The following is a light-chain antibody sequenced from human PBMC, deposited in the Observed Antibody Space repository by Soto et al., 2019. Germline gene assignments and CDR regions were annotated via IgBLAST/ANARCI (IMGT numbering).Light chain of an antibody. J-gene: IGKJ4*02. CDR2: AXS. CDR1: EGISSW. CDR3: QQFNSFPLT. V-gene: IGKV1D-12*01. Sequence: VAACVGEDLSVRRMAREGISSWLAGYQHKPGKAPKLLIYAXSSLQSGVPSRFSGSGSGTDFTLTXSSLQPEDFATYYCQQFNSFPLTFGGGTKVDIK.